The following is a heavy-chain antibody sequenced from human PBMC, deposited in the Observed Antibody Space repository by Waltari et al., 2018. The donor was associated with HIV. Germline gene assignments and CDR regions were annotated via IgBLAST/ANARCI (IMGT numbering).Heavy chain of an antibody. CDR1: GYSFTSSW. CDR3: ARSTGDSGSWGAFDI. CDR2: IYPGDSDT. Sequence: EVQLVQSGAEVKKPGESLKISCKGSGYSFTSSWIGWVRRMPGKGLEWMGIIYPGDSDTRYSPSFQGQVTISADKSISTAYLQWSSLKASDSAMYYCARSTGDSGSWGAFDIWGQGTMVTVSS. J-gene: IGHJ3*02. D-gene: IGHD1-26*01. V-gene: IGHV5-51*03.